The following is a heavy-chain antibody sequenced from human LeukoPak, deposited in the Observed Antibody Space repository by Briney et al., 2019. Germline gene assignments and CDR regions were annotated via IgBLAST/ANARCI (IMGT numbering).Heavy chain of an antibody. D-gene: IGHD3-22*01. CDR2: IYHSGST. CDR1: GGSISSNNW. J-gene: IGHJ4*02. V-gene: IGHV4-4*02. Sequence: KSSETLSLTCAVSGGSISSNNWWSWVRQPPGKGLEWIGEIYHSGSTNYNPSLKSRVTISVDKSKNQFSLKLSSVTAADTAVYYCARVRSYYDSSGYATYFDYWGQGTLVTVSS. CDR3: ARVRSYYDSSGYATYFDY.